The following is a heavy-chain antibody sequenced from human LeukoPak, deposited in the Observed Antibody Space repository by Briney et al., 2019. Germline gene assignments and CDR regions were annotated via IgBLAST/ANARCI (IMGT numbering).Heavy chain of an antibody. J-gene: IGHJ3*02. CDR3: SRDRAYWESFDI. CDR1: GGSIGSYY. Sequence: SETLSLTCTVSGGSIGSYYWSWIRQPPGKGLEWIGYVFFSGSTNYNPSLKSRVTTSVDTSKNQFSLRLSSVTAADTAVYYCSRDRAYWESFDIWGQGTEVTVSS. V-gene: IGHV4-59*01. CDR2: VFFSGST. D-gene: IGHD2-8*02.